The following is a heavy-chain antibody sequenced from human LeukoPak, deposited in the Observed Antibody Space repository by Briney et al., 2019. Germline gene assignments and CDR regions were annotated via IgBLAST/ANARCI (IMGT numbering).Heavy chain of an antibody. Sequence: PGRSLRLSCAASGFTFSSNGMHWVRKAPGKGLEWVAVIRFDRSHKYYADSVKGRFTISRDNSKNTLYLQIDSLRDEDTAMYYCARDRGSSNWRNNWFDPGGQGTRVSVFS. CDR2: IRFDRSHK. CDR1: GFTFSSNG. D-gene: IGHD6-13*01. J-gene: IGHJ5*02. V-gene: IGHV3-33*01. CDR3: ARDRGSSNWRNNWFDP.